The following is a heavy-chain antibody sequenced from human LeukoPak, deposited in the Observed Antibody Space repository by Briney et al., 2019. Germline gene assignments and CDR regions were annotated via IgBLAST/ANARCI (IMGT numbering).Heavy chain of an antibody. V-gene: IGHV3-23*01. D-gene: IGHD2-15*01. CDR1: GFTSSSYA. Sequence: PGGSLRLSCAASGFTSSSYAMSWVRQAPGKGLEWVSAISGSGGSTYYADSVKGRFTISRDNSKNTLYLQMNSLRAEDTAVYYCAKMGRYCSGGSCYLEPNWFDPWGQGTLVTVSS. CDR2: ISGSGGST. CDR3: AKMGRYCSGGSCYLEPNWFDP. J-gene: IGHJ5*02.